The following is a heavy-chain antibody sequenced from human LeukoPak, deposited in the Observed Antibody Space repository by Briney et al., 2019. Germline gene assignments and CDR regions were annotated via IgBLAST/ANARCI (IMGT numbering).Heavy chain of an antibody. V-gene: IGHV3-30*03. CDR1: GFTFNSYG. CDR2: ISYDGSNK. Sequence: GGSLRLSCAASGFTFNSYGMHWVRQAPGKGLEWVAVISYDGSNKYYADSVKGRFAISRDNSKNTLYLQMNSPRAEDTAVYYCAAQYSGYVRLDYWGQGTLVTVSP. J-gene: IGHJ4*02. CDR3: AAQYSGYVRLDY. D-gene: IGHD5-12*01.